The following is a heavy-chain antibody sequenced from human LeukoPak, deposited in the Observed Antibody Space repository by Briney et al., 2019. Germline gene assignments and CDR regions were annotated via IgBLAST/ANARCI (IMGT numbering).Heavy chain of an antibody. Sequence: SVKVSCKASGGTFSSYAISWVRQAPGQGLEWMGGIIPIFGTANYTQKFQGRVTITADESTSTAYMELSSLRSEDTAVYYCASYSYPEWELLGYWGQGTLVTVSS. CDR2: IIPIFGTA. CDR3: ASYSYPEWELLGY. CDR1: GGTFSSYA. V-gene: IGHV1-69*13. D-gene: IGHD1-26*01. J-gene: IGHJ4*02.